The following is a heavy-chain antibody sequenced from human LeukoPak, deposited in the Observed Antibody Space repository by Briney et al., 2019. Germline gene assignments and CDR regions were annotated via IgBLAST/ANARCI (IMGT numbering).Heavy chain of an antibody. V-gene: IGHV4-34*01. CDR1: GGSFSGYY. D-gene: IGHD3-16*02. CDR3: ARRRLYHWYFDL. J-gene: IGHJ2*01. Sequence: SETLSLTCAVYGGSFSGYYWSWIRQPPGKGLEWIGEINHSGSTNYNPSLKSRVTISVDTSKNQFSLKLSSVTAADTAVYYCARRRLYHWYFDLWGRGTLVTVSS. CDR2: INHSGST.